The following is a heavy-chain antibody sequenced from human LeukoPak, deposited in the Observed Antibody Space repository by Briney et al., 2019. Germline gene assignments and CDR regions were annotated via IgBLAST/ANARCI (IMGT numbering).Heavy chain of an antibody. J-gene: IGHJ4*02. Sequence: PGGSLRLSCAASGFTFSSYSMNWVRQAPGKGLEWVSYISSSSSTIYYADSVKGRFTISRDNAKNSLYLQMNSLRAEDTAVYYCARIPLYSSGWYWAYWGQGTLVTVSS. V-gene: IGHV3-48*01. CDR3: ARIPLYSSGWYWAY. CDR2: ISSSSSTI. D-gene: IGHD6-19*01. CDR1: GFTFSSYS.